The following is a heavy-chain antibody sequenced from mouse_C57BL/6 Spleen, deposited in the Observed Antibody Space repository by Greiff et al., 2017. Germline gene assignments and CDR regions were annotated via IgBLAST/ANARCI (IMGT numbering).Heavy chain of an antibody. CDR3: ARLGSKGPYAMDY. CDR1: GYTFTDYN. V-gene: IGHV1-18*01. J-gene: IGHJ4*01. CDR2: INPNNGGT. D-gene: IGHD2-5*01. Sequence: VQLQQSGPELVKPGASVKIPCKASGYTFTDYNMDWVKQSHGKSLEWIGDINPNNGGTIYNQKFKGKATLTVDKSSSTAYMELRSLTSGDTAVYYCARLGSKGPYAMDYGGQGTSVTVSS.